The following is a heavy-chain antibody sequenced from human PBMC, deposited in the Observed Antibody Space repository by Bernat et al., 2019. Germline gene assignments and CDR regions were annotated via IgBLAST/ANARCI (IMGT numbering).Heavy chain of an antibody. CDR3: AKDLLLWPRAPFDY. J-gene: IGHJ4*02. Sequence: EVQLVESGGGLVKPGGSLRLSCAASGFDFSNTWMNWVRQAPGKGLEWVSAISGSGGSTYYADSVKGRFTISRDNSKNTLYLQMNSLRAEDTAVYYCAKDLLLWPRAPFDYWGQGTLVTVSS. D-gene: IGHD3-10*01. CDR1: GFDFSNTW. V-gene: IGHV3-23*04. CDR2: ISGSGGST.